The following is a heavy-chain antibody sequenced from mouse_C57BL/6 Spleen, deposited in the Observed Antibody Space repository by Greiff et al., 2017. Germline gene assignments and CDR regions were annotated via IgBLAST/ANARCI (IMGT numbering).Heavy chain of an antibody. D-gene: IGHD2-4*01. CDR1: GYAFSSYW. CDR3: ARGDDYEIYAMDY. J-gene: IGHJ4*01. CDR2: IYPGDGDT. V-gene: IGHV1-80*01. Sequence: QVQLKQSGAELVKPGASVKISCKASGYAFSSYWMNWVKQRPGKGLEWIGQIYPGDGDTNYNGKFKGKATLTADKSSSTAYMQLSSLTSEDSAVYFCARGDDYEIYAMDYWGQGTSVTVSS.